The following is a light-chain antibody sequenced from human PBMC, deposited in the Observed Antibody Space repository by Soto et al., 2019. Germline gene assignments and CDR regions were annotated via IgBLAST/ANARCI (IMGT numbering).Light chain of an antibody. CDR1: SSDVGGHNW. Sequence: QSVLTQPPSASGSPGQSVTISCTGTSSDVGGHNWVSWYQQHPGKAPKLMIYEVSKRPSGVPDRFSGSKSGTSASLAITGLQAEDEADYYCQSFDSSLSGYVFGTGTKVTVL. CDR2: EVS. J-gene: IGLJ1*01. V-gene: IGLV2-8*01. CDR3: QSFDSSLSGYV.